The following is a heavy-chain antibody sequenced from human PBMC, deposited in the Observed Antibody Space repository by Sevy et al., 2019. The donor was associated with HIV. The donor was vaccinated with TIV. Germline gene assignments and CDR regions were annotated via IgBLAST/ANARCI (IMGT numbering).Heavy chain of an antibody. D-gene: IGHD3-22*01. CDR3: ARFYDSSGHFPSDY. CDR2: IYPGDSET. V-gene: IGHV5-51*01. J-gene: IGHJ4*02. Sequence: GESLKISCKGSGYSFSNYWIAWVRQMPGKGLEWMGIIYPGDSETRYSPSFQGQVTISADKSISTAYLHWSSLKASDTAMYYCARFYDSSGHFPSDYWGQGSLVTVSS. CDR1: GYSFSNYW.